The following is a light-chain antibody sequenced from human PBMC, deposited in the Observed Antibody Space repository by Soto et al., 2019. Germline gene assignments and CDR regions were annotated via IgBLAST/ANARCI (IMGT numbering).Light chain of an antibody. Sequence: DIQMTQSPSTLSASVGDRVTITCRASQSISNWLAWYQQKPGKAPKLLIYKASSLESGVPSRFSGSGSGTEFTLTISSLQPDDFATYYCQQYNSYPTFGQGTRLEIK. CDR1: QSISNW. CDR2: KAS. CDR3: QQYNSYPT. J-gene: IGKJ5*01. V-gene: IGKV1-5*03.